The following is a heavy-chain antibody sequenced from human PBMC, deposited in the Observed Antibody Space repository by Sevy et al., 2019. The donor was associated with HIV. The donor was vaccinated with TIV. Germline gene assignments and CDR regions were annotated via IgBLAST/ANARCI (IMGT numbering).Heavy chain of an antibody. V-gene: IGHV3-30*18. CDR2: ISYDGINK. J-gene: IGHJ6*02. CDR1: GLSVTNNG. D-gene: IGHD3-9*01. Sequence: GGSLRLSCEVSGLSVTNNGMHWVRQAPGKGLEWVAVISYDGINKYYGDSVKGRFIISRDRSKNTLYLQMNILRIEDTAVYYCAKDFTGFYGMDVWGQVTTVTVSS. CDR3: AKDFTGFYGMDV.